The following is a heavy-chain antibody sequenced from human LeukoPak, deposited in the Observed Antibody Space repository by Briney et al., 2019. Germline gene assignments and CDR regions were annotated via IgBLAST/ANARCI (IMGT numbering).Heavy chain of an antibody. CDR2: INHSGST. V-gene: IGHV4-34*01. CDR1: GGSFSGYY. Sequence: SETLSLTCAVYGGSFSGYYWSWIRQPPGKGLEWIGEINHSGSTNYNPSLKSRVTISVDTSKNQFFLKLSSVTAADTAVYYCARRNWNYDYWGQGTLVTVSS. J-gene: IGHJ4*02. D-gene: IGHD1-7*01. CDR3: ARRNWNYDY.